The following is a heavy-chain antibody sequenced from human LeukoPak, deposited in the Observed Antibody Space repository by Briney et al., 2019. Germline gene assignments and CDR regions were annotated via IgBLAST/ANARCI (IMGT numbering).Heavy chain of an antibody. J-gene: IGHJ4*02. CDR3: ARAGYYYESSGYNPFDY. D-gene: IGHD3-22*01. CDR2: IYYSGST. Sequence: PSETLSLTCTVSGGSISSGGYYWSWIRQHPGKGLEWIGYIYYSGSTYYNPSLKSRVTISVDTSKNQFSLKLSSVTAADTAVYYCARAGYYYESSGYNPFDYWGQGTLVTVSS. V-gene: IGHV4-31*03. CDR1: GGSISSGGYY.